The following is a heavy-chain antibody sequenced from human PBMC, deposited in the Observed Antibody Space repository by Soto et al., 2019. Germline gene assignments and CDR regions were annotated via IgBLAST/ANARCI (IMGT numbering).Heavy chain of an antibody. V-gene: IGHV5-51*01. CDR2: IWPCDSDT. D-gene: IGHD6-19*01. J-gene: IGHJ4*02. CDR3: ARPFDSSGGFDY. CDR1: GYSCTSHW. Sequence: PXESLKIGYRGVGYSCTSHWLGRVRQMPGKGLDYMGIIWPCDSDTRYSPSFQGQVTISADKSTSTAYLQWSSLKASDTAMYYCARPFDSSGGFDYWGQGTLVTVSS.